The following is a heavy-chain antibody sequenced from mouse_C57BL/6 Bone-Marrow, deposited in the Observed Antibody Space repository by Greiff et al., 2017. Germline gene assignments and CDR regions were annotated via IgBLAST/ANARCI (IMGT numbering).Heavy chain of an antibody. CDR1: GFNIKDDY. D-gene: IGHD2-2*01. J-gene: IGHJ2*01. V-gene: IGHV14-4*01. CDR2: IDSENGDT. CDR3: TTFGYEDY. Sequence: VQLQQSGAELVRPGASVKLSCTASGFNIKDDYMHWVQQRPEPGLEWIGWIDSENGDTEYASKFQGKATITADTSSTTAYLQLSSLTAEDTAVYYCTTFGYEDYWGQGTTLTVSS.